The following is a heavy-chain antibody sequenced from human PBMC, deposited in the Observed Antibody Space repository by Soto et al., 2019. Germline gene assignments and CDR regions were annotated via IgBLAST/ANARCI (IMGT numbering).Heavy chain of an antibody. V-gene: IGHV3-7*03. D-gene: IGHD3-3*01. CDR1: GFTFGDYW. J-gene: IGHJ4*02. Sequence: GGSLRLSCAASGFTFGDYWMSWVRQAPGKGLEWVAHIKKDGSEKYYVDSVKGRFTVSRDNAEKSLFLQMNSLRAEDMAVYYCAKLGSGYYTGLYFEYWGQGTLVTVSS. CDR2: IKKDGSEK. CDR3: AKLGSGYYTGLYFEY.